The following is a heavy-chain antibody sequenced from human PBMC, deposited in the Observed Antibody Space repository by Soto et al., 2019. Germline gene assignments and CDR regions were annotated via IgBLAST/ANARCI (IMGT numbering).Heavy chain of an antibody. Sequence: QLQLQESGPGLVKPSETLSLTCTVSGGSITSTTSHSGWILQPPGKELEYIGNIYYLGSTYYNPSRTSRVTILVDTSKNPLSPKLGSVPAAATAGYYCVRLDSLKIDCWGQGTLVTVA. J-gene: IGHJ4*02. V-gene: IGHV4-39*01. D-gene: IGHD3-9*01. CDR1: GGSITSTTSH. CDR3: VRLDSLKIDC. CDR2: IYYLGST.